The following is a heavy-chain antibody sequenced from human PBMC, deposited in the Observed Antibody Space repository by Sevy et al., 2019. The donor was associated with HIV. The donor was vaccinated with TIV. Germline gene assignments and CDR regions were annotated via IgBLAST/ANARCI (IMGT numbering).Heavy chain of an antibody. J-gene: IGHJ4*02. D-gene: IGHD3-22*01. CDR2: ISGYNGNT. CDR1: GYTFTNYG. V-gene: IGHV1-18*01. CDR3: ARDESFSLIVVDLDY. Sequence: ASVKVSCKTSGYTFTNYGVTWVRQAPGQGLEWMGWISGYNGNTKYEEKLQNRVTMTTDTSTSTAYMELRSLRHDDTAVDYCARDESFSLIVVDLDYWGQGTLVTVSS.